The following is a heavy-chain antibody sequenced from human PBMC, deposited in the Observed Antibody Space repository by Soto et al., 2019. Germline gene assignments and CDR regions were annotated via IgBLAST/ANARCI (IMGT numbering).Heavy chain of an antibody. CDR1: GGSISSYY. CDR2: IYYSRST. D-gene: IGHD5-18*01. CDR3: ARQDTALDY. J-gene: IGHJ4*02. Sequence: SETLSLTCTVSGGSISSYYWSWIRQPPGKGLEWIGYIYYSRSTNYNPSLKGRVTISVDTSKNQFSLKLSSVTAADTAVYYCARQDTALDYWGQGTLVTVSS. V-gene: IGHV4-59*01.